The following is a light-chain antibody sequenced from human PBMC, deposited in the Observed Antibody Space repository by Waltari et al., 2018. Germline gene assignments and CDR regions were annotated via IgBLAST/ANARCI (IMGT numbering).Light chain of an antibody. CDR1: SPNIASKT. V-gene: IGLV1-44*01. Sequence: QSVLTQPPSASGPPGQRVTISCPGSSPNIASKTVNLYQQLPGTAPQLLIFNNEDRPSGVPDRFSGSWSGTSASLAISGLQSDDEATYYCASWDGSLSGYVFGTGTRVTVL. J-gene: IGLJ1*01. CDR2: NNE. CDR3: ASWDGSLSGYV.